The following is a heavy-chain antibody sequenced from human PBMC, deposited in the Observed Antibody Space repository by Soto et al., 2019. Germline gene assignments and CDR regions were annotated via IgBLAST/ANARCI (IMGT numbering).Heavy chain of an antibody. CDR2: ISYDGSNK. CDR1: GFTFSSYA. J-gene: IGHJ6*02. D-gene: IGHD4-17*01. Sequence: GGSLRLSCAASGFTFSSYAMHWVRQAPGKGLEWVAVISYDGSNKYYADSVKGRFTISRDNSKNTPYLQMNSLRAEDTAVYYCARDDSGDYGDYGMDVWGQGTTVTVSS. V-gene: IGHV3-30-3*01. CDR3: ARDDSGDYGDYGMDV.